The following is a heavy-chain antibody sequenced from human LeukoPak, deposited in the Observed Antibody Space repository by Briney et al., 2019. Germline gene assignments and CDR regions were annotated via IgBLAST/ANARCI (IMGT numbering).Heavy chain of an antibody. J-gene: IGHJ1*01. Sequence: ASVKVSCKASGGTFSSYAISWVRQAPGQGLEWMGGIIPIFGTANYAQKFQGRVTITADESTSTAYMELRSLRSDDTAVYYCARVDSDSGFPFVEYFQHWGQGTLVTVSS. CDR2: IIPIFGTA. D-gene: IGHD6-19*01. V-gene: IGHV1-69*01. CDR1: GGTFSSYA. CDR3: ARVDSDSGFPFVEYFQH.